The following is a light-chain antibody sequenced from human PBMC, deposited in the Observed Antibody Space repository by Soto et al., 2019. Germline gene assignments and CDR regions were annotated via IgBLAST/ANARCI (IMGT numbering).Light chain of an antibody. CDR2: DAS. V-gene: IGKV1-5*01. Sequence: DIQMTQSPSTLSASVGDRVTITCRASQSISSWLAWYQQKPGKAPKLLIYDASSLESGVPSRFSGSGSGTEFTLTISSLQPDDFATYYCQQYNSYSSLTFGPGTKVDIK. CDR3: QQYNSYSSLT. CDR1: QSISSW. J-gene: IGKJ3*01.